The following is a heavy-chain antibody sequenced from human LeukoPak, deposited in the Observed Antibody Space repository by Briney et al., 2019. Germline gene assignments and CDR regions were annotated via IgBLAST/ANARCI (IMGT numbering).Heavy chain of an antibody. CDR3: ARVRDSLLPYY. CDR2: MNPNSGNT. V-gene: IGHV1-8*03. Sequence: ASVKVSCKASGYTFTSYDINWVRQATGQGLEWMGWMNPNSGNTGYAQKFQGRVTITRNTSISTAYMELSSLRSEDTAVYYCARVRDSLLPYYWGQGTLVTVSS. J-gene: IGHJ4*02. CDR1: GYTFTSYD.